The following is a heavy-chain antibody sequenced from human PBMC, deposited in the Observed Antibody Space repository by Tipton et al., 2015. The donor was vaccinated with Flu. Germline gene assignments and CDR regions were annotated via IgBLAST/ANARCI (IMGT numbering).Heavy chain of an antibody. J-gene: IGHJ4*02. D-gene: IGHD3-10*02. CDR1: GYSISSGYY. Sequence: LRLSCAVSGYSISSGYYCGWVRQPPGKGLEWIGTIYHSGSTYYNPSLKSRLTMSVDTSKNQFSLKLSSVTAADTAVYYCARHTGDSVRGVIDYWGQGTLVTVSS. V-gene: IGHV4-38-2*01. CDR3: ARHTGDSVRGVIDY. CDR2: IYHSGST.